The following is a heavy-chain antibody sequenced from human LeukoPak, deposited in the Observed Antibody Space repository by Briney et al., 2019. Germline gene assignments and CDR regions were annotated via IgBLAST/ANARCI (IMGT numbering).Heavy chain of an antibody. CDR3: ATLPLLRYFDWLLYSYFDY. V-gene: IGHV1-24*01. D-gene: IGHD3-9*01. J-gene: IGHJ4*02. Sequence: ASVKVSCKVSGYTLTELSMHWVRQAPGKGLEWMGGFDPEDGETVYAQKFQGRVTMTEDTSRETAYMKLSSLRSEDTAVCYCATLPLLRYFDWLLYSYFDYWGQGTLVTVSS. CDR2: FDPEDGET. CDR1: GYTLTELS.